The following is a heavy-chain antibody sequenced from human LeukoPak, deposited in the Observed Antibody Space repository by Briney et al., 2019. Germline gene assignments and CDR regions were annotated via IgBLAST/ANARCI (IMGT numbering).Heavy chain of an antibody. V-gene: IGHV3-48*03. Sequence: GGSLRLSCAASGFTFSSYEMSWVRLAPGKGLEWVSYISSGASVIKYADSVKGRFTVSRDNAKNSLYLQLNSLRAEDTAIYYCAREITDTPDAFDIWGKGTMVTVSS. J-gene: IGHJ3*02. CDR2: ISSGASVI. CDR1: GFTFSSYE. CDR3: AREITDTPDAFDI. D-gene: IGHD3-10*01.